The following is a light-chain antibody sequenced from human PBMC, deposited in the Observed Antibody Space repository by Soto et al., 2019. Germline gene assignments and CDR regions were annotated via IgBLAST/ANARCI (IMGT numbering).Light chain of an antibody. CDR2: AAS. V-gene: IGKV1D-12*01. CDR3: QQANSLPIT. CDR1: QGIGSS. Sequence: DIQMTQSPSSVSASVGDRVTITCRASQGIGSSLAWYQQKPGRAPKLLICAASTLQSGVPSRFSGSGSGTDFTLTISSLQPEDFATYYCQQANSLPITFGQGTRLDIK. J-gene: IGKJ5*01.